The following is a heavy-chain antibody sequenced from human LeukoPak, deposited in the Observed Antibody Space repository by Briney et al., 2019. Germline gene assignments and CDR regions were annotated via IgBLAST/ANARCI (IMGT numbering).Heavy chain of an antibody. V-gene: IGHV3-48*01. D-gene: IGHD4-23*01. Sequence: PGGSLRLSCAASGFTFSTYTMNWVRQAPGKGLEWVSYISSSSSNIFYADSVKGRFTISRDNAKNSLYLQMNSLRAEDTAVYYCARDNYGTNSGNAFDIWGQGTLVTVSS. CDR3: ARDNYGTNSGNAFDI. CDR2: ISSSSSNI. J-gene: IGHJ3*02. CDR1: GFTFSTYT.